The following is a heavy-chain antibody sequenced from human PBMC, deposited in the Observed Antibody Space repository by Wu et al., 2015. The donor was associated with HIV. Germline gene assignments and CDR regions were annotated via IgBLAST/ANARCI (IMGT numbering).Heavy chain of an antibody. Sequence: QVQLVQSGAEVKRPGASVKVSCRASGYTFTTYYIHWVRQAPGQGLEWMGIINPGGGNTNYAHKFQGRVTMTRDTSTSTVHMELSSLRSEDTAVYYCVRVRYGIAVAGDAFDIWGQGTMVTVSS. CDR1: GYTFTTYY. D-gene: IGHD6-19*01. CDR2: INPGGGNT. J-gene: IGHJ3*02. V-gene: IGHV1-46*01. CDR3: VRVRYGIAVAGDAFDI.